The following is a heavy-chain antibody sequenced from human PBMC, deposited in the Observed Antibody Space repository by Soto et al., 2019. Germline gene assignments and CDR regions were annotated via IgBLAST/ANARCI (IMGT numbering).Heavy chain of an antibody. J-gene: IGHJ4*02. CDR3: ARTGYGDHFDY. Sequence: QVQLQESGPGLVKPSETLSLTCTVSGGSMSHYHWCWIRQSPGKGLEFIGYTHDSGIINYNPSLMSRVAISLDTSKNQFSLKLTSVIAADTALYYCARTGYGDHFDYWGRGTLVTVSS. CDR1: GGSMSHYH. D-gene: IGHD5-18*01. CDR2: THDSGII. V-gene: IGHV4-59*01.